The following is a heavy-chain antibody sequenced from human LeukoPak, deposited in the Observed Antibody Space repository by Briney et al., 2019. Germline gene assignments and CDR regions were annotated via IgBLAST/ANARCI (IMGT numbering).Heavy chain of an antibody. CDR2: INPSGGST. J-gene: IGHJ4*02. CDR3: AREGSSVWSSLMGYFDY. Sequence: ASVKVSCKASGYTFTSYYMHWVRQAPGQGLEWMGIINPSGGSTSYAQKFQGRVTMTRDTSTSTVYMELSSLRSEDTAVYYCAREGSSVWSSLMGYFDYWGQGTLVTVSS. V-gene: IGHV1-46*01. CDR1: GYTFTSYY. D-gene: IGHD2-8*01.